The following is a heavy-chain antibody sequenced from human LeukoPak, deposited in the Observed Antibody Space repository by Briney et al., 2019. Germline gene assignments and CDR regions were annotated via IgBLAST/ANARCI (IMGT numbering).Heavy chain of an antibody. J-gene: IGHJ4*02. Sequence: GGSLRLSCGASGFTFSSYSMNWVRQSPGKGLEWVSYIDRSSDTISYADSVKGRFTTSRDSDKKSVYLQMNSLRADDTAVYYCARDSQWAFDCWGQGILVTVSS. D-gene: IGHD1-26*01. CDR3: ARDSQWAFDC. CDR1: GFTFSSYS. CDR2: IDRSSDTI. V-gene: IGHV3-48*01.